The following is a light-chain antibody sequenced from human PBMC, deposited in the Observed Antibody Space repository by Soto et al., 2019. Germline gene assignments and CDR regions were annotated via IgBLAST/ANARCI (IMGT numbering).Light chain of an antibody. J-gene: IGKJ4*01. CDR2: AAS. Sequence: DVQMTEAPASVSGSVGDRVTLTCRGSQGISSWLAWYQQKPGKAPNLLIYAASSLHSGVPSRISGSGSGTDFTLTISSLQPEDFATYYCQQANSFPLTFSGGTKVDIK. V-gene: IGKV1-12*01. CDR3: QQANSFPLT. CDR1: QGISSW.